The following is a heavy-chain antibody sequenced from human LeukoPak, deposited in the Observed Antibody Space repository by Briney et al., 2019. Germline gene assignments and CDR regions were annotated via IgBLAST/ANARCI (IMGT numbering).Heavy chain of an antibody. Sequence: GGSLRLSCAASGFTFSSHSMNWVRQAPGKGLEWVSYISGSSSYIYYADSVKGRFTISRDNAKNSLYLQMNSLRGEDTAVYYCARVFRSGGSLDYWGQGTLVTVSS. J-gene: IGHJ4*02. CDR1: GFTFSSHS. CDR2: ISGSSSYI. D-gene: IGHD2-15*01. CDR3: ARVFRSGGSLDY. V-gene: IGHV3-21*01.